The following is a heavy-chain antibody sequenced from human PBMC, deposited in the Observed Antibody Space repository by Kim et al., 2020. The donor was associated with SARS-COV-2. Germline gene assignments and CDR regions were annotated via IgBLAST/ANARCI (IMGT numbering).Heavy chain of an antibody. CDR2: ISYDGSNK. CDR3: ARESSSGWQSQDY. J-gene: IGHJ4*02. CDR1: GFTFSSYA. V-gene: IGHV3-30-3*01. Sequence: GGSLRLSCAASGFTFSSYAMHWVRQAPGKGLEWVAVISYDGSNKYYADSVKGRFTISRDNSKNTLYLQMNSLRAEDTAVYYCARESSSGWQSQDYWCQGT. D-gene: IGHD6-19*01.